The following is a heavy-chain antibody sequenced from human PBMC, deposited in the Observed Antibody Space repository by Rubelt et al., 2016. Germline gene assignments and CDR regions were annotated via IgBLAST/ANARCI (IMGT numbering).Heavy chain of an antibody. J-gene: IGHJ4*02. CDR2: INHSGRN. CDR3: ARQTPKVVARHFDY. CDR1: GGSFSDYY. V-gene: IGHV4-34*01. D-gene: IGHD2-15*01. Sequence: QVQLQQWGAGLLKPSETLSLTCAVYGGSFSDYYWSWIRLPPGKGLEWIGEINHSGRNNYNPSLKSRVTISVDTSKNQFALRLCPVTAAETAVYYCARQTPKVVARHFDYWGQGTLVTVSS.